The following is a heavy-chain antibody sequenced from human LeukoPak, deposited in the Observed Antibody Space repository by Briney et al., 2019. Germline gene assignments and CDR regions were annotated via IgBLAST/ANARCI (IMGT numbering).Heavy chain of an antibody. Sequence: SETLSLTCTVSGGSISSSNWWSWVRQPPGKGLEWIGEIYHSGSTNYNPSLKSRVTISVDKSKNQFSLKLSSVTAADTAVYYCAKDKTAATGGFDYWGQGSLVTVSS. D-gene: IGHD6-13*01. CDR2: IYHSGST. J-gene: IGHJ4*02. CDR1: GGSISSSNW. CDR3: AKDKTAATGGFDY. V-gene: IGHV4-4*02.